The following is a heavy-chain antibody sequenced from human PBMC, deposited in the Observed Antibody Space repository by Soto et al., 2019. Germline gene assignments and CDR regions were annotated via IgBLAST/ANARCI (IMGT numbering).Heavy chain of an antibody. CDR2: IYSSGTT. Sequence: GGSLRLSCAASGFSVGSNYMNWVRQAPGKGLEWVSVIYSSGTTYYADSVKGRFTISRDNSKNTLYLQMNGLRAEDTAFYYCARGIAVAGFYFDYWGQGTLVTVS. D-gene: IGHD6-19*01. CDR3: ARGIAVAGFYFDY. V-gene: IGHV3-53*01. J-gene: IGHJ4*02. CDR1: GFSVGSNY.